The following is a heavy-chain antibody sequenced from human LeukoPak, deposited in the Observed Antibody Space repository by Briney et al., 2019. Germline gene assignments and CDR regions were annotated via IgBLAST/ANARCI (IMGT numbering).Heavy chain of an antibody. CDR3: ARVRSQAVADTYYYYMDV. V-gene: IGHV3-48*01. J-gene: IGHJ6*03. CDR1: GFTFSIYS. Sequence: GGSLRLSCAASGFTFSIYSFNWVRQAPGKGLDWLSFISCSRNTIYYADSVKGRYTISCDNAKNSLYLQMNSLRAEDTAVYYCARVRSQAVADTYYYYMDVWGKGTTVTVSS. CDR2: ISCSRNTI. D-gene: IGHD6-19*01.